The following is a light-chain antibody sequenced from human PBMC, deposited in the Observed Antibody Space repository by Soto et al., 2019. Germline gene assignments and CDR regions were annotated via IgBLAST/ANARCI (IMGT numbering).Light chain of an antibody. J-gene: IGKJ1*01. Sequence: GDRGTITCRASQTIRSWLAWYQQKPGKAPNLLIYDASCLESGVPSRFSGSGSGTEFTLTISSLQPYDSATYYFQHYNIYPWTFCQGIKVEIK. CDR2: DAS. V-gene: IGKV1-5*01. CDR3: QHYNIYPWT. CDR1: QTIRSW.